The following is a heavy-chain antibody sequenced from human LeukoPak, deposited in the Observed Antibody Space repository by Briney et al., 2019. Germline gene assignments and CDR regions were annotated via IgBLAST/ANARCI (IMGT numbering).Heavy chain of an antibody. Sequence: GGSLRLSCEASGFTFSSYWMSWVRQAPGKGLEWVANIKHYGSEKYYVDSVKGRFTISRDNAKNSLYLQMNSLRAEDTAVYYCARGYSGYFYYWGQGTLVTVSS. CDR2: IKHYGSEK. CDR1: GFTFSSYW. D-gene: IGHD5-12*01. V-gene: IGHV3-7*04. CDR3: ARGYSGYFYY. J-gene: IGHJ4*02.